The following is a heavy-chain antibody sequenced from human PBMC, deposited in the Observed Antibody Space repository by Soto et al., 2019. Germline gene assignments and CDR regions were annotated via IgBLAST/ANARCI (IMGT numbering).Heavy chain of an antibody. CDR3: ARDDYSNYRWFDP. CDR1: GGSFSGYY. V-gene: IGHV4-34*01. J-gene: IGHJ5*02. D-gene: IGHD4-4*01. CDR2: INHSGST. Sequence: SETLSLTCAVYGGSFSGYYWSWIRQPPGKGLEWIGEINHSGSTNYNPSLKSRVTISVDTSKNQFSLKLSSVTAADTAVYYCARDDYSNYRWFDPWGQGTLVTVSS.